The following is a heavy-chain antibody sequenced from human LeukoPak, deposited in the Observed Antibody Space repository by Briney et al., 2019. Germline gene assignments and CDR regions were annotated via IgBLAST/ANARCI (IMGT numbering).Heavy chain of an antibody. CDR2: IITFLGSR. Sequence: GASVKVSCKASGGTLSDSPISWVRQVPGQGLEWMGRIITFLGSRTYAQKFQGRVTITADESTSTVYMEMRSLRTEDTAVYFCTRDQEDDNSWGQGALVTVSS. CDR3: TRDQEDDNS. D-gene: IGHD5-24*01. J-gene: IGHJ4*02. CDR1: GGTLSDSP. V-gene: IGHV1-69*11.